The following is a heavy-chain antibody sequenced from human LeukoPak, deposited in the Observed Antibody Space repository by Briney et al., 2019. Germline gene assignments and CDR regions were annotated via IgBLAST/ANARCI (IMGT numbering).Heavy chain of an antibody. V-gene: IGHV3-23*01. Sequence: GGSLRLSCAASGFTFSNYAMTWVRQAPGKGLEWVSAVSGSGAIAYYTDSVKGRFTISRDDSKNTAYLQMNSLKTEDTAVYYCTSRNCSGGSCYSGTYDYWGQGTLVTVSS. J-gene: IGHJ4*02. D-gene: IGHD2-15*01. CDR2: VSGSGAIA. CDR1: GFTFSNYA. CDR3: TSRNCSGGSCYSGTYDY.